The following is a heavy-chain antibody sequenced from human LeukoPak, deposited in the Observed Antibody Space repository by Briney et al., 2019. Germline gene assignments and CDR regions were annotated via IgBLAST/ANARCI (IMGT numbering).Heavy chain of an antibody. D-gene: IGHD2-2*01. CDR3: ARSLVVVPAATGWGYYYYGMDV. CDR2: ISYDGSNK. V-gene: IGHV3-30-3*01. J-gene: IGHJ6*02. Sequence: GRSLRLSCAASGFTFSSYAMHWVRQAPGKGLEWVAVISYDGSNKYYADSVKGRFTISRDNSKNTLYLQMNSLRAEDTAVYYCARSLVVVPAATGWGYYYYGMDVWGQGTTVTVSS. CDR1: GFTFSSYA.